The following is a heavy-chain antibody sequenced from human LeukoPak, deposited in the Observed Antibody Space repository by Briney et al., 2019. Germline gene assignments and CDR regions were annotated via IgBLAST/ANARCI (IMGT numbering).Heavy chain of an antibody. CDR1: GFTFSSYG. CDR3: ATYGGYVLGYFDY. CDR2: SGGRGGSA. D-gene: IGHD5-12*01. J-gene: IGHJ4*02. Sequence: PGGTLRLSCAASGFTFSSYGMSWVRQAPGKGLEWVSSSGGRGGSAYYADSVKGRFTISRDNSKTTLYLQMNSLRAEDTAVYYCATYGGYVLGYFDYWGQGTLVTVSS. V-gene: IGHV3-23*01.